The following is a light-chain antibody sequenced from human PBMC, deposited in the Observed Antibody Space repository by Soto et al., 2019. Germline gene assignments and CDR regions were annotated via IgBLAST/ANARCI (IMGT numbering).Light chain of an antibody. Sequence: QSVLTQPPSASGSPGQSVTISCTGTSSDVVAYSYVSWYQQHPGKAPKLMISEVTKRPSGVPDRFSGSKSGNTASLTVSGLQAEDEADYFCISYAGSNTFFSVLGTGTKVTGL. J-gene: IGLJ1*01. CDR3: ISYAGSNTFFSV. CDR1: SSDVVAYSY. CDR2: EVT. V-gene: IGLV2-8*01.